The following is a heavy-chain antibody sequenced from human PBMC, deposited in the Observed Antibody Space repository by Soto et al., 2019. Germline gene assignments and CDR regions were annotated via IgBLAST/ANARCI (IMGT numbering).Heavy chain of an antibody. CDR2: ISYDGSNK. CDR3: AKDSQELAMDQLRYFDWSEPEYYFDY. D-gene: IGHD3-9*01. J-gene: IGHJ4*02. CDR1: GFTFSSYG. Sequence: GGSLRLSCAASGFTFSSYGMHWVRQAPGKGLEWVAVISYDGSNKYYADSVKGRFTISRDNSKNTLYLQMNSRRAEDTAVYYCAKDSQELAMDQLRYFDWSEPEYYFDYWGQGTLVTVSS. V-gene: IGHV3-30*18.